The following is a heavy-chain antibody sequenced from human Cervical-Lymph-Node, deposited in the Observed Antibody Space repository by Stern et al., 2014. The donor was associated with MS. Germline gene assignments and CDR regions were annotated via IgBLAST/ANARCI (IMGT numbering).Heavy chain of an antibody. Sequence: QVQLVESGTEVKKPGASVKLSCKASGYTFANYGFSWVRQAPGQGLEWMGWISVYNGDTSYAQKFQDRVTMTTDTSTSTAYMELRSPRSDDTAVYYCAREAPNCSGGTCYPRIDYWGQGTLVTVSS. D-gene: IGHD2-15*01. CDR3: AREAPNCSGGTCYPRIDY. CDR1: GYTFANYG. V-gene: IGHV1-18*01. J-gene: IGHJ4*02. CDR2: ISVYNGDT.